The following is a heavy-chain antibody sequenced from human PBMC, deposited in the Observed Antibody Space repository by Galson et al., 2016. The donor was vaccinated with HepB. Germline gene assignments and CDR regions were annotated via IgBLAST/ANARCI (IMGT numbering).Heavy chain of an antibody. CDR3: ATLELRPPTDY. CDR2: IDDRSRTT. V-gene: IGHV3-48*03. J-gene: IGHJ4*02. D-gene: IGHD3-16*01. Sequence: SLRLSCAASGFTFSIYEMNWVRLAPGKGPEWISYIDDRSRTTPYADSVRGRFTISRDNAKNSLFLQMNNLRVEDTAVYYCATLELRPPTDYWGRGTLVTVSS. CDR1: GFTFSIYE.